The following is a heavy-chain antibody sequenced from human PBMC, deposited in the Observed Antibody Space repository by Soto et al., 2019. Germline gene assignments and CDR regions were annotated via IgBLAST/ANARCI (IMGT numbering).Heavy chain of an antibody. Sequence: QVQLVESGGGVVQPGRSLRLCCAASGFTFSSYGMHWVRQAPGKGLEWVAVIWYDGSNKYYADSVKGRFTISRDNSKNTLYLQMNSLRAEDTAVYYCARGRYCISTSCYYVAEYFQHWGQGTLVTVSS. CDR1: GFTFSSYG. V-gene: IGHV3-33*01. CDR3: ARGRYCISTSCYYVAEYFQH. J-gene: IGHJ1*01. CDR2: IWYDGSNK. D-gene: IGHD2-2*01.